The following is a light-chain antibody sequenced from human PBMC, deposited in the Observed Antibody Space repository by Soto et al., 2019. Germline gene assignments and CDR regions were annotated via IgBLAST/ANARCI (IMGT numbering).Light chain of an antibody. CDR3: QQYGGSKS. CDR2: AAS. J-gene: IGKJ1*01. V-gene: IGKV3-20*01. Sequence: EIVLTQSPGTLSLSPGERATLSCRASQSVSSNYLDWYQQKLGQAPRLLIYAASSRATDIPDRFSGSGSGTDFPLTSSRLEPEDFAVYHRQQYGGSKSFGQGTKVEMK. CDR1: QSVSSNY.